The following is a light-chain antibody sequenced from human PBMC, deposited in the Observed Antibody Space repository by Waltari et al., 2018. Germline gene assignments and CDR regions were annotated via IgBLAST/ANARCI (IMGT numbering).Light chain of an antibody. V-gene: IGKV2-28*01. J-gene: IGKJ1*01. Sequence: DIVMTQSPLSLPVTPGEPASISCRSSQSLLHSNGYNYLDWYLQKPGQSPQLLIYLGSNRASGVPDRFSGSGSGTDFTLKISRVEAEDVWVYYCMQALHTPRTFGQGTKVEIK. CDR2: LGS. CDR3: MQALHTPRT. CDR1: QSLLHSNGYNY.